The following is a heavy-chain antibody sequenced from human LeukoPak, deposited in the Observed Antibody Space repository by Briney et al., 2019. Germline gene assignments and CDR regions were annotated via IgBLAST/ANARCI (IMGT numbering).Heavy chain of an antibody. CDR2: INPSGGST. CDR3: ARDRRYFDWLLFVFDY. CDR1: GYTFTSYY. J-gene: IGHJ4*02. V-gene: IGHV1-46*01. D-gene: IGHD3-9*01. Sequence: GASVKVSCKASGYTFTSYYMHWVRQAHGQGLEWMGIINPSGGSTSYAQKFQGRVTMTRDTSTSTVYMELSSLRSEDTAVYYCARDRRYFDWLLFVFDYWGQGTLVTVSS.